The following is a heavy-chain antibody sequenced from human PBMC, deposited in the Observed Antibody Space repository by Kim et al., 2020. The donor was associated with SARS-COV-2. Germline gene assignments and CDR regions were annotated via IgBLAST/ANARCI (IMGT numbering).Heavy chain of an antibody. Sequence: ASVKVSCKASGYTFTSYDINWVRQATGQGLEWMGWMNPNSGNTGYAQKFQGRVTMTRNTSISTAYMELSSLRSEDTAVYYCARGSLGLRYFDWLSSDDYWGQGTLVTVSS. V-gene: IGHV1-8*01. D-gene: IGHD3-9*01. CDR1: GYTFTSYD. CDR3: ARGSLGLRYFDWLSSDDY. J-gene: IGHJ4*02. CDR2: MNPNSGNT.